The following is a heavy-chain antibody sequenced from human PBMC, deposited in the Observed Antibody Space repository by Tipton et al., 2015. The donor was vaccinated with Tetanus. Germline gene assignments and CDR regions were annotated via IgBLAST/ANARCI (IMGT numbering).Heavy chain of an antibody. CDR1: GFSFSSYW. CDR3: ARLFSSGWYWFDY. V-gene: IGHV3-74*01. Sequence: SLRLSCAASGFSFSSYWMHWVRQAPGKGLVWVSRIDSDGRGTNYADSVKGRFTISRGNAKNTLYLQMNSLRAEDTAVYYCARLFSSGWYWFDYWGQGTLVTVSS. J-gene: IGHJ4*02. CDR2: IDSDGRGT. D-gene: IGHD6-19*01.